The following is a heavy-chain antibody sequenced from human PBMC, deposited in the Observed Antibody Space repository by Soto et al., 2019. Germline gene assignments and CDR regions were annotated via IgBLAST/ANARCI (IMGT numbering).Heavy chain of an antibody. D-gene: IGHD1-26*01. Sequence: PGESLKLSCKGSGYSFTSYWIGWVRQMPGKGLEWMGIIYPGDSDTRYSPSFQGQVTISADKSISTAYLQWSSLKASDTAMYYCARQGRVGATYSYFDYWGQGTLVTVSS. CDR3: ARQGRVGATYSYFDY. J-gene: IGHJ4*02. V-gene: IGHV5-51*01. CDR2: IYPGDSDT. CDR1: GYSFTSYW.